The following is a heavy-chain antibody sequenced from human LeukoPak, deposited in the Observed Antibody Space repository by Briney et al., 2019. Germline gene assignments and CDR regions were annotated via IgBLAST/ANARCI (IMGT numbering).Heavy chain of an antibody. J-gene: IGHJ3*02. CDR1: GFTFSSYA. CDR3: ARGVSVVVPDAFDI. CDR2: ISYDGSNK. V-gene: IGHV3-30-3*01. Sequence: PGGSLRLSCAASGFTFSSYAMHWVRQAPGKGLEWVAVISYDGSNKYYADSVKGRFTISRDNSKNTLYLQMNSLRAEDTAVYYCARGVSVVVPDAFDIWGQGTMVTVSS. D-gene: IGHD3-22*01.